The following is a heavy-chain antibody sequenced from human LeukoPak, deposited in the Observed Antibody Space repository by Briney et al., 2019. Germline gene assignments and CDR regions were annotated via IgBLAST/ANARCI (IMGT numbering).Heavy chain of an antibody. D-gene: IGHD2-21*02. CDR2: FDPEDGET. J-gene: IGHJ4*02. V-gene: IGHV1-24*01. Sequence: ASVKVSCKVSGYTLTELSMHWVRQAPGKGLEWMGGFDPEDGETIYAQKFQGRVTMTEDTSTGTAYMELSSLRSEDTAVYYCAKSQPAVTDRTAFDYWGRGTLVTVSS. CDR1: GYTLTELS. CDR3: AKSQPAVTDRTAFDY.